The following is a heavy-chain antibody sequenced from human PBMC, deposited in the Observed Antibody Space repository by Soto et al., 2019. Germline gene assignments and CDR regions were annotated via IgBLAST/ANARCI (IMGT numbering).Heavy chain of an antibody. CDR3: ATSVNSAMAFDY. CDR1: GYTFTHYY. CDR2: INPNGGST. D-gene: IGHD5-18*01. J-gene: IGHJ4*02. Sequence: QVQLVQSGAEVKKPGASVKVSCKASGYTFTHYYIHWVRRAPGQGLEGMGIINPNGGSTTYAQKFRAGFTMTRDTSTSTVYMELSSLRSEDSAVYYCATSVNSAMAFDYWGQGTLVTVSS. V-gene: IGHV1-46*01.